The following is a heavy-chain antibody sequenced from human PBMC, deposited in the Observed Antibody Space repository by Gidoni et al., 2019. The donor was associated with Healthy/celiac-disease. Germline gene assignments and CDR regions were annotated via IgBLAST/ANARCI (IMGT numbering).Heavy chain of an antibody. Sequence: QVQLVESGGGVVQPGRSLRLSCAASGFTFSSYGMHWVRQAPGKGLEWVAVISYDGSNKYYADSVKGRFTISRDNSKNTLYLQMNSLRAEDTAVYYCAKGMDRSTSFQGFDPWGQGTLVTVSS. J-gene: IGHJ5*02. D-gene: IGHD2-2*01. V-gene: IGHV3-30*18. CDR3: AKGMDRSTSFQGFDP. CDR2: ISYDGSNK. CDR1: GFTFSSYG.